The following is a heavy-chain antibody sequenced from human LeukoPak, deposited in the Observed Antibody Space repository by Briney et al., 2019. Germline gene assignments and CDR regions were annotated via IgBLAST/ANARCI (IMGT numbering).Heavy chain of an antibody. CDR1: GGTFSSYA. Sequence: GSSVKVSCKASGGTFSSYAISWVRQAPGQGLEWMGWINPNSGGTNYAQKFQGRVTMTRDTSISTAYMELSRLRSDDTAVYYCARLLGARGAFDIWGQGTMVTVSS. CDR2: INPNSGGT. D-gene: IGHD3-16*01. V-gene: IGHV1-2*02. J-gene: IGHJ3*02. CDR3: ARLLGARGAFDI.